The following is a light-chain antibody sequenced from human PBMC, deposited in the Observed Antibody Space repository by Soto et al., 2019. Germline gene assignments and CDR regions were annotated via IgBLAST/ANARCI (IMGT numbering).Light chain of an antibody. V-gene: IGKV3-20*01. CDR2: RAS. J-gene: IGKJ2*01. CDR1: QSVSSSY. CDR3: QQHGTSPYT. Sequence: EIVLTQSPGTLSLSPGERATLSCRASQSVSSSYLAWYQQKPGQAPKVLIYRASSRATGIPDRFSGSGSGTDFTLTISRLEPEDFAVYYCQQHGTSPYTFGQGTKVDIK.